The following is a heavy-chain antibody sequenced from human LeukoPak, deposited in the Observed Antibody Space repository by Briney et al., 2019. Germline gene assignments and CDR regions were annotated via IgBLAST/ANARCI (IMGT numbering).Heavy chain of an antibody. CDR3: AFHSGSYSYYYYYYGMDV. D-gene: IGHD1-26*01. J-gene: IGHJ6*02. CDR2: ISYDGSNK. CDR1: GFTFSSYG. V-gene: IGHV3-30*03. Sequence: PGRSLRLSCAASGFTFSSYGMHWVRQAPGKGLEWVAVISYDGSNKYYADSVKGRFTISRDNSKNTLYLQMNSLRAEDTAVYYCAFHSGSYSYYYYYYGMDVWGQGTTVTVSS.